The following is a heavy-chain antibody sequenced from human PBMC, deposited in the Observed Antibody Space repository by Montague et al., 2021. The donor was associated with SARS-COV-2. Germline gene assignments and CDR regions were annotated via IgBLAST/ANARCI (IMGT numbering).Heavy chain of an antibody. J-gene: IGHJ5*02. V-gene: IGHV4-31*03. D-gene: IGHD5-12*01. CDR2: IYNSRTT. Sequence: TLSLTCTVSGGSISSDCYCWNWLRQYPGKGLVWIGYIYNSRTTSYSPSRRSRSTISIDTSKNLFSLKPTSVTAADTAVYYCARTVRYGGYDYSWFDPWGQGTPVTVSS. CDR3: ARTVRYGGYDYSWFDP. CDR1: GGSISSDCYC.